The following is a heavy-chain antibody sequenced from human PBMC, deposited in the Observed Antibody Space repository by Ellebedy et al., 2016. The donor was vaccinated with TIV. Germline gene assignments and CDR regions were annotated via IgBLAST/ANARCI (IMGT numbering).Heavy chain of an antibody. V-gene: IGHV3-53*01. D-gene: IGHD3-10*01. Sequence: PGGSLRLSCAASGFTASRHYMSCFRQAPGKGLEWVSVIYRGGSTYYADSVKGRFTISRDNSKNTLYLQMNSLRAEDTAGYYCASTGREQVDYWGQGTLVTVSS. CDR3: ASTGREQVDY. CDR1: GFTASRHY. J-gene: IGHJ4*02. CDR2: IYRGGST.